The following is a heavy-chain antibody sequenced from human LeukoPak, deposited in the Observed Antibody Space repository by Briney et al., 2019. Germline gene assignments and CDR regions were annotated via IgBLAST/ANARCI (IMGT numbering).Heavy chain of an antibody. CDR3: ARTRSSGYLTFDH. J-gene: IGHJ4*02. V-gene: IGHV3-48*01. CDR1: GFTFSSYA. CDR2: ITNSGNSK. Sequence: TGGSLRLSCAASGFTFSSYAMNWVRQAPGKGLEWVSYITNSGNSKSYADSVKGRFTISRDNTKNSLYLQMNGLRAEDTAVYYCARTRSSGYLTFDHWGQGILVTVSS. D-gene: IGHD3-22*01.